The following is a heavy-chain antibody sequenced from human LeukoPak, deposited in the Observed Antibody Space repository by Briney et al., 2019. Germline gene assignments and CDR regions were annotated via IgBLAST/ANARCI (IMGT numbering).Heavy chain of an antibody. J-gene: IGHJ4*02. Sequence: SQTLSLTCAVSGGSISSGGYSWSWIRQPPGKGLEWIGEINHSGSTNYNPSLKSRVTISVDTSKNQFSLKLSSVTAADTAVYYCARDYYDSSGYHSVSFDYWGQGTLVTVSS. CDR1: GGSISSGGYS. CDR3: ARDYYDSSGYHSVSFDY. CDR2: INHSGST. V-gene: IGHV4-30-2*01. D-gene: IGHD3-22*01.